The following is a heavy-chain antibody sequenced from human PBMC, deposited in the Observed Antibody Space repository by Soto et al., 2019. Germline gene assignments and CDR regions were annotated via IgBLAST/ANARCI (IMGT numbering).Heavy chain of an antibody. CDR2: INPNSGGT. CDR1: GYTFTGYY. J-gene: IGHJ6*02. V-gene: IGHV1-2*04. D-gene: IGHD6-13*01. CDR3: ARSVGKYSSSWYSYYGMDV. Sequence: GASVKVSCKASGYTFTGYYMHWVRQAPGQGLEWMGWINPNSGGTNYAQKFQGWVTMTRDTSISTAYMELSRLRSDDTAVYYCARSVGKYSSSWYSYYGMDVWGQGTTVTVS.